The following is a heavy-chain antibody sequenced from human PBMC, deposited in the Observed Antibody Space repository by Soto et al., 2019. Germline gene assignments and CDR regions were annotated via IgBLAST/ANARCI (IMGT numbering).Heavy chain of an antibody. CDR1: VGSISSYY. Sequence: SETLSLTCTVSVGSISSYYWSWIRQPPGKGLEWIGYIYYSGSTNYNPSLKSRVTISVDTSKNQFSLKLSSVTAADTAVYYCARRKLAVAGPFDYWGQGTLVTVSS. D-gene: IGHD6-19*01. CDR3: ARRKLAVAGPFDY. CDR2: IYYSGST. J-gene: IGHJ4*02. V-gene: IGHV4-59*08.